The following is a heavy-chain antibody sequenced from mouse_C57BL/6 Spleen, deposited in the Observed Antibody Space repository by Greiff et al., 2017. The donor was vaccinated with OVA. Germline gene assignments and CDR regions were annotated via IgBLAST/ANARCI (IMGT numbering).Heavy chain of an antibody. Sequence: QVQLKESGPELVKPGASVKLSCKASGYTFTSYDINWVKQRPGQGLEWIGWIYPRDGSTKYNEKFKGKATLTVDTSSSTAYMELHSLTSEDSAVYFCARGRSLSLGYGNYLFDYWGQGTTLTVSS. V-gene: IGHV1-85*01. CDR3: ARGRSLSLGYGNYLFDY. J-gene: IGHJ2*01. D-gene: IGHD2-1*01. CDR2: IYPRDGST. CDR1: GYTFTSYD.